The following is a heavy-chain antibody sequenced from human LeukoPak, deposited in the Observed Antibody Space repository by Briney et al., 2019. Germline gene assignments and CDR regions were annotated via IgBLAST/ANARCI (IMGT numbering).Heavy chain of an antibody. CDR3: ARDRFEAYGDTELGY. J-gene: IGHJ4*02. D-gene: IGHD4-17*01. V-gene: IGHV4-39*07. CDR1: GGSISSSSYY. CDR2: IYYSGST. Sequence: KPSETLSLTCTVSGGSISSSSYYWGWIRQPPGKGLEWIGSIYYSGSTYYNPSLKSRVTISVDTSKNQFSLKLSSVTAADTAVYYCARDRFEAYGDTELGYWGQGTLVTVSS.